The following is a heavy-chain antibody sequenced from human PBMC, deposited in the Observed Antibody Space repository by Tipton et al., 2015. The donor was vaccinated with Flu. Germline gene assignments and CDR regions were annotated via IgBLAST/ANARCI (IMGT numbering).Heavy chain of an antibody. CDR1: GGSFSGYY. J-gene: IGHJ5*02. V-gene: IGHV4-34*01. CDR3: ARGGGFDP. D-gene: IGHD3-16*01. CDR2: INHSGNT. Sequence: LRLSCAVYGGSFSGYYWSWIRQPPGKGLEWIGEINHSGNTNYNPSLKSRVIISVDTSKNQFSLKLSSVTAADTAVYYCARGGGFDPWGQGTLVTVSS.